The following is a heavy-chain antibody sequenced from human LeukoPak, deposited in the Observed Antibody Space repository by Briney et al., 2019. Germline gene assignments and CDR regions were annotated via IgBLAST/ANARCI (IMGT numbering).Heavy chain of an antibody. J-gene: IGHJ4*02. Sequence: SETLSLTCTVSGGSISSSGYYWNWIRQHPGKGLEWIGYIYYSGSTYYNPSLKSRVTISVDTSKNQFSLKLSSVTAADTAVYYCARVYSFSEAQYDSSQRRFDYWGQGTLVTVSS. CDR3: ARVYSFSEAQYDSSQRRFDY. D-gene: IGHD3-22*01. V-gene: IGHV4-31*03. CDR2: IYYSGST. CDR1: GGSISSSGYY.